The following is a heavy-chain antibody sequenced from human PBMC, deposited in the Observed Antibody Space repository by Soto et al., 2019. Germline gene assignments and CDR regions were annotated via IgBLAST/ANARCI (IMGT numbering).Heavy chain of an antibody. D-gene: IGHD3-3*01. V-gene: IGHV1-69*06. CDR3: NRGSEYDFWSGYL. Sequence: QARLVQSGAEVRKPGSSVKVSCKVTGGTSTRYAINWVRQAPGQGLEWMGGIVPMVGTSKYAQKFQGRVTITADTSTNIAYMELRRLRSEDTAVYYCNRGSEYDFWSGYLWGQGTLVSVSS. CDR2: IVPMVGTS. J-gene: IGHJ4*02. CDR1: GGTSTRYA.